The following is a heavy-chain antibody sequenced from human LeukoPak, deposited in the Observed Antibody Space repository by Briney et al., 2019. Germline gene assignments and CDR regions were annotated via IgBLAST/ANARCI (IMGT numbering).Heavy chain of an antibody. CDR3: AKDDPHMD. J-gene: IGHJ4*02. D-gene: IGHD2-21*01. V-gene: IGHV3-23*01. CDR1: GFTFSTYT. CDR2: ISGNGGRT. Sequence: PGGSLRLSCAASGFTFSTYTMAWVRQAPGGGLEWVSGISGNGGRTYYADSVKGRFAISRDDSKSTLYLQMNSLRGEDTAVYYCAKDDPHMDWGQGTLVTVSS.